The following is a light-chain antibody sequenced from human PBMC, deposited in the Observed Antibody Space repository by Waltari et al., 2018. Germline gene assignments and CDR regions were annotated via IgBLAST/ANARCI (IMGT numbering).Light chain of an antibody. CDR2: GAS. Sequence: EIVSTQSPGTLSLSTGESAPLSCRASLYLSTNSTAWYQRTPGPAPRLLIYGASTSATGIPDRFSGSASGTDFTLTISRLEPEDFAVYYCQQFARPPYTFGQGTKLEIK. CDR1: LYLSTNS. CDR3: QQFARPPYT. J-gene: IGKJ2*01. V-gene: IGKV3-20*01.